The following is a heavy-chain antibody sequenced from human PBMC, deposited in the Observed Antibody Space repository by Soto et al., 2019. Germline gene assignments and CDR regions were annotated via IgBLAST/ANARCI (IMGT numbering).Heavy chain of an antibody. CDR3: ARFGRGTVYFDY. D-gene: IGHD1-1*01. CDR2: IYYSGST. Sequence: SETLSLTRTVSGGSISSGGYYWSWIRQHPGKGLEWIGYIYYSGSTYYNPSLKSRVTISVDTSKNQFSLKLSSVTAADTAVYYCARFGRGTVYFDYWGQGTLVTVSS. J-gene: IGHJ4*02. V-gene: IGHV4-31*03. CDR1: GGSISSGGYY.